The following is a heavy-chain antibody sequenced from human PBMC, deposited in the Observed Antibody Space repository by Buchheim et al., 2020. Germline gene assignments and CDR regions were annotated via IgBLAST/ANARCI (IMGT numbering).Heavy chain of an antibody. CDR1: GFTFSSYG. CDR2: IRYDGSNK. Sequence: QVQLVESGGGVVQPGRSLRLSCAASGFTFSSYGMHWVRQAPGKGLEWVAFIRYDGSNKYYADSVKGRFTISRDNSKNTLYLQMNSLGAEDTAVYYCASSGWTGGRFDYWGQGTL. CDR3: ASSGWTGGRFDY. D-gene: IGHD6-19*01. J-gene: IGHJ4*02. V-gene: IGHV3-30*02.